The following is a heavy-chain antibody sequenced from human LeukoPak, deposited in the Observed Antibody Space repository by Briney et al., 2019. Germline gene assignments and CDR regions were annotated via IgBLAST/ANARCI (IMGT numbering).Heavy chain of an antibody. CDR1: GFIFSDYY. V-gene: IGHV3-11*05. Sequence: GGSLRLSCDASGFIFSDYYMTWIRQAPGKGLEWVSHISSSGSYRNYADSVKGRFTISRDNAKNSLYLQMDSLRAEDTAVYYCARADSSGWFDYWGQGALVTVSS. D-gene: IGHD6-25*01. CDR3: ARADSSGWFDY. J-gene: IGHJ4*02. CDR2: ISSSGSYR.